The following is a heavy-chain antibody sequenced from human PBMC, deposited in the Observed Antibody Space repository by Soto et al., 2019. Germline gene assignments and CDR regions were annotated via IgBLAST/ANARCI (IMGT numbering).Heavy chain of an antibody. V-gene: IGHV6-1*01. CDR2: TYLRSKWYN. CDR3: ARAAVAFDAFDL. CDR1: GDSVSSNSAT. J-gene: IGHJ3*01. Sequence: QLQQSGPGLVKPSQTLSLTCGISGDSVSSNSATWNWIRQSPSRGLEWLGRTYLRSKWYNEYAVSVKSRIAISPDTSKIHFSLPLSSVTPEDTAVYFCARAAVAFDAFDLWGQGTVVTVSS. D-gene: IGHD2-15*01.